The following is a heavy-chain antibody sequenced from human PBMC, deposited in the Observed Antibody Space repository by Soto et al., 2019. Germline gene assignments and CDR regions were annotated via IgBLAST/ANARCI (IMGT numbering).Heavy chain of an antibody. Sequence: QVQLVQSGAEVKKPGSSVKVSCKASEGTFSSYAISWVRQAPGQGLEWMGGIIPIFGTANYAQKLQGRVTITADESKSKAYMELRSLRSEDTAVYYCARYHCSCGSCYLNWFDPWGQGTLVTVYS. D-gene: IGHD2-15*01. CDR1: EGTFSSYA. CDR2: IIPIFGTA. V-gene: IGHV1-69*12. CDR3: ARYHCSCGSCYLNWFDP. J-gene: IGHJ5*02.